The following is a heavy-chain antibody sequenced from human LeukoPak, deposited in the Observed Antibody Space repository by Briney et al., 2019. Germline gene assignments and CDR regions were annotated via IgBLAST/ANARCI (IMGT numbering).Heavy chain of an antibody. V-gene: IGHV3-21*01. CDR3: ARDQRYFDWLTPTY. Sequence: GGSLRLSCAASGFTFSSYSMNWVRQAPGKGLEWVSSISSSSSYIYYADSVKGRFTISRDNAKNSLYLQMNSLRAEDTAVYYCARDQRYFDWLTPTYWGQGTLVTVSS. CDR2: ISSSSSYI. D-gene: IGHD3-9*01. J-gene: IGHJ4*02. CDR1: GFTFSSYS.